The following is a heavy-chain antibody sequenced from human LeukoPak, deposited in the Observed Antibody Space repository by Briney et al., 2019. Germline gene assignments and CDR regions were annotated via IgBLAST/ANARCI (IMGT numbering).Heavy chain of an antibody. D-gene: IGHD6-13*01. Sequence: ASVKVSCKASGYTFTSYHMHWVRQAPGQGLEIMGIINPSGGSTTYARKFQGRVTMARDTSTSTVYMELSSLRSEDTAVYYCAKLAAAGTAHHYFDYWGQGTLVTVSS. V-gene: IGHV1-46*01. J-gene: IGHJ4*02. CDR1: GYTFTSYH. CDR2: INPSGGST. CDR3: AKLAAAGTAHHYFDY.